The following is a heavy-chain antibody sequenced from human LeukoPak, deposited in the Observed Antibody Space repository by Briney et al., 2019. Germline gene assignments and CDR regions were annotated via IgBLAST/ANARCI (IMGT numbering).Heavy chain of an antibody. J-gene: IGHJ4*02. CDR2: IYHSGST. CDR1: GYSISSGYY. Sequence: PSETLSLTCTVSGYSISSGYYWGWIRQPPGKGLEWTGSIYHSGSTYYNPSLKSRVTISVDTSKNQFSLKLSSVTAADTAVYYCARDPSAAGPPFDYWGQGTLVTVSS. D-gene: IGHD6-13*01. CDR3: ARDPSAAGPPFDY. V-gene: IGHV4-38-2*02.